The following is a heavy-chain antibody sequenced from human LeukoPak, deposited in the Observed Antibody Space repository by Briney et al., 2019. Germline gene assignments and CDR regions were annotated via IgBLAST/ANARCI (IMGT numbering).Heavy chain of an antibody. J-gene: IGHJ4*02. D-gene: IGHD5-18*01. CDR2: ISSSSSYI. CDR1: GFTFSSSA. V-gene: IGHV3-21*01. CDR3: AREYSYGSLYYFDY. Sequence: GGSLRLSCAASGFTFSSSAMSWVRQAPGKGLEWVSAISSSSSYIYYADSVKGRFTISRDNAKNSLYLQMNSLRAEDTAVYYCAREYSYGSLYYFDYWGQGTLVTVSS.